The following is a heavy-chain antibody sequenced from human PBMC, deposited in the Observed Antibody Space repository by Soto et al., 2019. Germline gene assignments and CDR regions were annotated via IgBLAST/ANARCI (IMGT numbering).Heavy chain of an antibody. Sequence: SQTLSLTCAISGDSVSNNGATWNWIRQSPSRGLEWLGRAYYRSQSRWHYDYATSVRSRVTINPDTSKNQFSLQLNSVTPEDTAVYYCARDPPDFNSGFDYWGQGILVTVSS. D-gene: IGHD1-26*01. V-gene: IGHV6-1*01. CDR2: AYYRSQSRWHY. CDR3: ARDPPDFNSGFDY. J-gene: IGHJ4*02. CDR1: GDSVSNNGAT.